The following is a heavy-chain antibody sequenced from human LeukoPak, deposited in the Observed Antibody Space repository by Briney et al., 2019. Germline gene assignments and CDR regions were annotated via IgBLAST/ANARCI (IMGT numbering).Heavy chain of an antibody. D-gene: IGHD6-19*01. V-gene: IGHV4-39*07. CDR3: ARVEAVAYYYYGMDV. J-gene: IGHJ6*02. Sequence: SETLSLTCTVSGGSISSSSYYWGWIRQPPGKGLEWIGSIYYSGSTNYNPSLKSRVTISVDTSKNQFSLKLSSVTAADTAVYYCARVEAVAYYYYGMDVWGQGTTVTVSS. CDR2: IYYSGST. CDR1: GGSISSSSYY.